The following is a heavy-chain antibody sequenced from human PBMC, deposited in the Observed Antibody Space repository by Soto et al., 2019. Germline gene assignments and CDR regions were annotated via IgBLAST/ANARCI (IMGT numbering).Heavy chain of an antibody. D-gene: IGHD3-22*01. V-gene: IGHV4-39*01. CDR2: IYYSGST. Sequence: SETLSLTCTVSGGSISSSSYYWGWIRQPPGKGLEWIGSIYYSGSTYYNPSLKSRVTISVDTSKNQFSLKLSSVTAADTAVYYCARLNAYYYDSSGYKGAPYFDYWGQGTLVTVSS. J-gene: IGHJ4*02. CDR3: ARLNAYYYDSSGYKGAPYFDY. CDR1: GGSISSSSYY.